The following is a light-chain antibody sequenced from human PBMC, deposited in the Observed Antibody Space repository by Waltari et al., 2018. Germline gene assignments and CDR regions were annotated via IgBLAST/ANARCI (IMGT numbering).Light chain of an antibody. Sequence: DIQMTQSPSTLSASVGDSVIITCRASQSISKWLAWYQQKPGKAPNLLIYTASTVESGVPSRFSGSGSGTDFSLTISSLQPDDFATYYCQQYNSYSLLTFGGGTKIEIK. V-gene: IGKV1-5*03. J-gene: IGKJ4*01. CDR2: TAS. CDR3: QQYNSYSLLT. CDR1: QSISKW.